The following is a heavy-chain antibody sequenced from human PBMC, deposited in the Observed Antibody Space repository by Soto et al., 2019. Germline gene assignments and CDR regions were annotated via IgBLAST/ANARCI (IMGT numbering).Heavy chain of an antibody. CDR1: CGSISSGDCY. CDR3: ARAVRVITGTPTGPRTWFDP. Sequence: SETLCLTCTVSCGSISSGDCYWSWKRQPPGKGLEWIGYIYHSGSTYYNPSLKSRVTISVDRSKNQFSLKLSSVTAADTAVYYCARAVRVITGTPTGPRTWFDPWGQGTLVTVSS. V-gene: IGHV4-30-2*01. CDR2: IYHSGST. J-gene: IGHJ5*02. D-gene: IGHD1-7*01.